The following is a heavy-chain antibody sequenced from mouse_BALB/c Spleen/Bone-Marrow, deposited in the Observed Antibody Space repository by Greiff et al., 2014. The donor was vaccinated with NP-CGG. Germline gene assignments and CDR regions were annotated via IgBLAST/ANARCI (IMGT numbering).Heavy chain of an antibody. CDR2: IYPHNGGN. J-gene: IGHJ2*01. D-gene: IGHD1-2*01. CDR1: GYTFTDYN. V-gene: IGHV1S29*02. Sequence: VQLQQPGPELVKPGASVKISCKASGYTFTDYNMHWVKQSHGKSLAWIGYIYPHNGGNGYNQKFKNKVTLTVDSSSSTAYMELRSLTSEDSAVYYCARSRGTTATTYYFDYWGQGTTLTVSS. CDR3: ARSRGTTATTYYFDY.